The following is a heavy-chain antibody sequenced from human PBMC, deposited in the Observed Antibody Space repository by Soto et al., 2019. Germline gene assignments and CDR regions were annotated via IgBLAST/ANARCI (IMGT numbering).Heavy chain of an antibody. CDR1: GLTFRNYA. CDR2: ISGSGDTT. V-gene: IGHV3-23*01. D-gene: IGHD2-2*01. Sequence: EVQLLESGGGLVQPGGSLRLSCAASGLTFRNYAMSWARQAPGKGLEWVSAISGSGDTTHYADSVKGRFTISRDNSKNTLYLQMNSLRVEDTALYYCPKDRSSTSCYAFDYWGQGSLFTVSS. J-gene: IGHJ4*02. CDR3: PKDRSSTSCYAFDY.